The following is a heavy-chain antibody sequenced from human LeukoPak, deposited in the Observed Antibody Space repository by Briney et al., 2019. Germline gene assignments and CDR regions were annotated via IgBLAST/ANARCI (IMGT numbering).Heavy chain of an antibody. J-gene: IGHJ4*02. CDR1: GYSISSGYY. D-gene: IGHD1-26*01. Sequence: PSETLSLTCAVSGYSISSGYYWGWIRQPPGKGLEWIGSIYHSGSTYYNPSLKSRVTISVDTPKNQFSLKLSSVTAADTAVYYCARHEEWERLGLGFDYWGQGTLVTVSS. CDR2: IYHSGST. V-gene: IGHV4-38-2*01. CDR3: ARHEEWERLGLGFDY.